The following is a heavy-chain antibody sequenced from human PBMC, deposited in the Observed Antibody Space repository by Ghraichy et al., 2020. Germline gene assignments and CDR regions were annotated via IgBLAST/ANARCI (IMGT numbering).Heavy chain of an antibody. CDR2: LSANAYRT. CDR3: TKGWGDY. V-gene: IGHV3-23*01. D-gene: IGHD3-16*01. CDR1: GFSFSNYD. Sequence: SLKISCAASGFSFSNYDMSWVRQAPGKGLEWISGLSANAYRTNYADSVKGRFTISRDNSKSTLYLQMNSLRADDTAVYYCTKGWGDYWGQGTLLTVSS. J-gene: IGHJ4*02.